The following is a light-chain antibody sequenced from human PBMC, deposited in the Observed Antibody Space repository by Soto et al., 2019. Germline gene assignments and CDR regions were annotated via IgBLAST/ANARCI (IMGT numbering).Light chain of an antibody. V-gene: IGLV2-14*01. J-gene: IGLJ1*01. CDR3: SSYTSSSTLV. Sequence: QPVLTQPASVSGSPGQSITISCTGTSSDVGGYNYVSWYQQHPGKAPKLMSYEVSNRPSGVSNRFSGSKSGNTASLTISGLQAEDEADYYCSSYTSSSTLVFGTGTKLTVL. CDR2: EVS. CDR1: SSDVGGYNY.